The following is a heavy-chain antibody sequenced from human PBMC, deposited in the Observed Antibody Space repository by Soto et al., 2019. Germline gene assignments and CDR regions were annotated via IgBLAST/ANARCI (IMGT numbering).Heavy chain of an antibody. CDR3: ARDPWIRQSTSWFYYFDY. CDR1: GFTFSAYG. CDR2: ITRDGSNK. V-gene: IGHV3-30*03. J-gene: IGHJ4*02. Sequence: QVQLVESGGGVVQPGRSLRLSCAASGFTFSAYGMHWVRQAPGKGLEWVAIITRDGSNKFYADSVKGRFTISRDNSKNTLYLQMNSLRAEDTAVYYCARDPWIRQSTSWFYYFDYWGQGTLVTVSS. D-gene: IGHD6-19*01.